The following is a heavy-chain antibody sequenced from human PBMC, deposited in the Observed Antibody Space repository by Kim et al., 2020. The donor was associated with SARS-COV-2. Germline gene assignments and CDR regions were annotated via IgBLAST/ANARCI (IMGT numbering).Heavy chain of an antibody. J-gene: IGHJ4*02. D-gene: IGHD1-1*01. V-gene: IGHV3-30*01. CDR3: ARDERYLGYFDY. Sequence: YADAGKGRFTISRDNSKNTLYLQMNSLRAEDTAVYYCARDERYLGYFDYWGQGTLVTVSS.